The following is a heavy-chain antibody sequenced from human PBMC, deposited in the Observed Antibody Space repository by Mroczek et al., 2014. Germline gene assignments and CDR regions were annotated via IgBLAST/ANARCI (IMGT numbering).Heavy chain of an antibody. CDR3: ARGALNYGREKYFDY. V-gene: IGHV4-34*01. J-gene: IGHJ4*02. CDR1: GGSFSGYY. D-gene: IGHD3-16*01. Sequence: QVQLQQWGAGLLKPSETLSLTCAVYGGSFSGYYWSWIRQPPGKGLEWIGEINHSGSTNYNPSLKSRVTISVDTSKNQFSLKLSSVTAADTAVYYCARGALNYGREKYFDYWGQGTLVTVSS. CDR2: INHSGST.